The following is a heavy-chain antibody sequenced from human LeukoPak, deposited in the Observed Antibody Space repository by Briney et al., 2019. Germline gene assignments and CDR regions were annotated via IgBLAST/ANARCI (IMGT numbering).Heavy chain of an antibody. Sequence: PSETLFLTCTVSGGSISSYYWSWIRKPPGKGLEWIGYIYYSGSTNYNPSLKSRVTISVDTSKNQFSLKLSSVTAADTAVYYCARGVDTAMVPPYYFDYWGQGTLATVSS. CDR2: IYYSGST. CDR3: ARGVDTAMVPPYYFDY. CDR1: GGSISSYY. J-gene: IGHJ4*02. V-gene: IGHV4-59*01. D-gene: IGHD5-18*01.